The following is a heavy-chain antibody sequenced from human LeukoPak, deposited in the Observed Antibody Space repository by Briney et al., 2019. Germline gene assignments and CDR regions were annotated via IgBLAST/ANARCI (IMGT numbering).Heavy chain of an antibody. CDR2: INPSGGST. CDR3: RTQDYIIYWFFDL. V-gene: IGHV1-46*01. D-gene: IGHD4-11*01. J-gene: IGHJ2*01. CDR1: GDTFTSHY. Sequence: ASVKVSCKASGDTFTSHYINWLRQAPGQHLKWWGGINPSGGSTNYAQGFQRRVTTTWATSTSTASMELSSLSSAATTLYCARTQDYIIYWFFDLWGPASLLTFSS.